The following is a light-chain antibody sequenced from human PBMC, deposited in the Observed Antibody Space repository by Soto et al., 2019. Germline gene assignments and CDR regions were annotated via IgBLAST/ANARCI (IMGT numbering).Light chain of an antibody. J-gene: IGLJ1*01. CDR1: SSNIGINV. V-gene: IGLV1-44*01. Sequence: QSVLTQPPSASGTPGQRVTISCSGSSSNIGINVLSWYQQLPGAAPNLLIYSNDQRPSGVPDRFSGSKSGTSASLAISGLQAEDEADYYCAARDDSLHGYAFGPGTKLTVL. CDR2: SND. CDR3: AARDDSLHGYA.